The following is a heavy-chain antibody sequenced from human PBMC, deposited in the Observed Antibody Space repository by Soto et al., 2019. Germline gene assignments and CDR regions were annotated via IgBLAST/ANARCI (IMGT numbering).Heavy chain of an antibody. CDR1: GGSISSSSYY. Sequence: SETLSLTCTVSGGSISSSSYYWGWIRQPPGKGLEWIGSIYYSGSTYYNPSLKSRVTISVDTSKNQFSLKLSSVTAADTAVYYCARHADYGYEGVFHPWGQGTLVTVSS. D-gene: IGHD4-17*01. V-gene: IGHV4-39*01. J-gene: IGHJ5*02. CDR2: IYYSGST. CDR3: ARHADYGYEGVFHP.